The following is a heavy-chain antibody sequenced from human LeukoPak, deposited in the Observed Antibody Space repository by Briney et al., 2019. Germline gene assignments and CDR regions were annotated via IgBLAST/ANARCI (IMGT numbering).Heavy chain of an antibody. CDR2: IKSKTDGGTT. Sequence: GGSLRLSCAASGLTFSSYSMNWVRQAPGKGLEWVGRIKSKTDGGTTDYAAPVKGRFTISRDDSKNALYLQMNSLKTEDTAVYYCTTDLFPVGYWGQGTLVTVSS. D-gene: IGHD4-23*01. CDR3: TTDLFPVGY. V-gene: IGHV3-15*01. J-gene: IGHJ4*02. CDR1: GLTFSSYS.